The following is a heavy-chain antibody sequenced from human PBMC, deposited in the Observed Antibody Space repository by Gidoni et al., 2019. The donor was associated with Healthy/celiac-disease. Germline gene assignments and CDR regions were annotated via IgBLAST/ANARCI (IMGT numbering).Heavy chain of an antibody. CDR3: AREVRAAAGYQDPHYYYYGMDV. CDR1: GYTFTGYY. V-gene: IGHV1-2*02. CDR2: INPNSGGT. J-gene: IGHJ6*02. D-gene: IGHD6-13*01. Sequence: QVQLVQSGAEVKKPGASVKVSCKASGYTFTGYYMHWVRQAPGQGLEWMGWINPNSGGTNYAQKFQGRVTMTRDTSISTAYMELSRLRSDDTAVYYCAREVRAAAGYQDPHYYYYGMDVWGQGTTVTVSS.